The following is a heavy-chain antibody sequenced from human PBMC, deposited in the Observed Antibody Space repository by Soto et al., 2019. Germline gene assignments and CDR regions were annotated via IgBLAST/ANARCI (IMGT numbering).Heavy chain of an antibody. CDR3: ARERSGSYFSYYGMDV. CDR1: GFTFSSYD. Sequence: GWSLRLSCAASGFTFSSYDMHWVRQATGKGLEWVSAIGTAGDTYYPGSVKGRFTISRENAKNSLYLQMNSLRAGDTAVYYCARERSGSYFSYYGMDVWGQGTTVTVSS. V-gene: IGHV3-13*01. CDR2: IGTAGDT. D-gene: IGHD1-26*01. J-gene: IGHJ6*02.